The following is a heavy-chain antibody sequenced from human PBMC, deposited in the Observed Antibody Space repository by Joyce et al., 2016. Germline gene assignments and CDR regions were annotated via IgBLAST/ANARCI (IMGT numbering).Heavy chain of an antibody. CDR3: AKILTATYSSGWFLDY. J-gene: IGHJ4*02. V-gene: IGHV3-30*18. CDR2: ISYDGIYK. Sequence: QVQLVESGGGVVQPGRSLRLSCAASGLTLRNYGVHWVRQAPGKGREWVAVISYDGIYKDYADSVKGRFTISRDNSKNTVFLEMNSLRTEDTAVYYCAKILTATYSSGWFLDYWGQGTLVTVSS. CDR1: GLTLRNYG. D-gene: IGHD6-25*01.